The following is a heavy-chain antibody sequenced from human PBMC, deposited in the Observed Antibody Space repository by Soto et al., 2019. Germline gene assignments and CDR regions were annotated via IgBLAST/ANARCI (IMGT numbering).Heavy chain of an antibody. V-gene: IGHV1-69*15. J-gene: IGHJ4*02. CDR2: ITPIYPTT. Sequence: QVQPVQSGAEVRKPGSSVQVSCKASGGTFYTYTFSWVRQAQGQGLEWMGSITPIYPTTNYAEKFQGRLKVTADGSTSTAYMELSSLTSDDASVYCCARIPRYSFPTSDDLDSGGKGPLVTVSS. CDR3: ARIPRYSFPTSDDLDS. D-gene: IGHD5-18*01. CDR1: GGTFYTYT.